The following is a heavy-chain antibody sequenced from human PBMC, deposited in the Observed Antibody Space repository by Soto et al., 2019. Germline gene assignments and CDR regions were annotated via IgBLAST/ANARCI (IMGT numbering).Heavy chain of an antibody. CDR3: ERASQASYYFDY. Sequence: GASVKVSCKASGYTFTGYYIHWVRQAPGQGLEWMGWINPNSGGTNYAQYFQGRVTMTRDTSIRTAYMELSRLRSDDTAVYYCERASQASYYFDYWGQGTLVTVSS. J-gene: IGHJ4*02. D-gene: IGHD6-6*01. CDR1: GYTFTGYY. V-gene: IGHV1-2*02. CDR2: INPNSGGT.